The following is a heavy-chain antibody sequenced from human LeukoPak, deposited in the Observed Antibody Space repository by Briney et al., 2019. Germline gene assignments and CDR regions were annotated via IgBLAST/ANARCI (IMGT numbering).Heavy chain of an antibody. CDR1: GFTFSRYG. CDR2: ISGGGVNT. V-gene: IGHV3-NL1*01. CDR3: AKTLGYSGYFSP. D-gene: IGHD3-22*01. Sequence: GGSLRLSCAASGFTFSRYGMHWVRQTAGKGLEWVSAISGGGVNTYYADSVKGRFTISRDNSKNMLYLQMNSLRAEDTAVYYCAKTLGYSGYFSPWGQGTLVTVSS. J-gene: IGHJ5*02.